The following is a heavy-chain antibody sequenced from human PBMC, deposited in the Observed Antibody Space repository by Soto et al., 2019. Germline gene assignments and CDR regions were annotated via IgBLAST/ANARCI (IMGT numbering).Heavy chain of an antibody. CDR2: ISAFNGQT. CDR1: GYTFTSYG. Sequence: ASVKVSCKASGYTFTSYGVSWVRQAPGQGLEWMGWISAFNGQTNYIQKVQGRVTLTTEASTSTAYMELRSLRSDDTAVYYCARGGEYYYGLDVWGQGTTVTVSS. CDR3: ARGGEYYYGLDV. J-gene: IGHJ6*02. D-gene: IGHD3-16*01. V-gene: IGHV1-18*01.